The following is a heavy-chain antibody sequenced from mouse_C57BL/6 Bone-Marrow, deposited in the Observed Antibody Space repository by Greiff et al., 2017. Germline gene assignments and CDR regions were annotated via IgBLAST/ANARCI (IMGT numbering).Heavy chain of an antibody. V-gene: IGHV1-26*01. CDR2: INPNNGGT. J-gene: IGHJ1*03. CDR3: AREGDSGPDWYFDV. Sequence: VQLQQSGPELVKPGASVKISCKASGYTFTDYYMNWVKQSHGKSLEWIGDINPNNGGTSYNQKFKGKATLTVDKSSSTAYMELRSLTSEDSAVYYGAREGDSGPDWYFDVWGTGTTVTVSS. D-gene: IGHD1-3*01. CDR1: GYTFTDYY.